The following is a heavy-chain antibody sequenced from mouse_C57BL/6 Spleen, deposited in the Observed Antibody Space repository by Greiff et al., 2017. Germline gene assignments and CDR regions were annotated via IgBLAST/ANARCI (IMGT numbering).Heavy chain of an antibody. V-gene: IGHV1-81*01. D-gene: IGHD1-2*01. CDR1: GYTFTSYG. CDR3: VLRLDY. Sequence: QVQLKVSGAELARPGASVKLSCKASGYTFTSYGISWVKQRTGQGLGWIGEIYPRSGNTYYNEKFKGKATLTADKSSSTAYMELRSLTSEDSAVYFCVLRLDYWGQGTTLTVSS. J-gene: IGHJ2*01. CDR2: IYPRSGNT.